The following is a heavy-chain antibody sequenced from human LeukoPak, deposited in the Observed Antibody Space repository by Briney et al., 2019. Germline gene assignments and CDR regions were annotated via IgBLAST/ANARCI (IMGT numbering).Heavy chain of an antibody. CDR1: GGSFSGYY. CDR3: ARGLIPSGWSFDL. J-gene: IGHJ2*01. V-gene: IGHV4-34*01. Sequence: SETLSLTCAVYGGSFSGYYWSWIRQPPGKGLEWIGEINHSGSTNYNPSLKSRVTISVDTSKNQFSLKLSSVTAADTAVYYCARGLIPSGWSFDLWGRGTLVTVSS. D-gene: IGHD3-10*01. CDR2: INHSGST.